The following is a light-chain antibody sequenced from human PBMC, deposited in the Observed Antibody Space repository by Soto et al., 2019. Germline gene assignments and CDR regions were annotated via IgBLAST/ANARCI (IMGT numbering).Light chain of an antibody. CDR3: QQYRNWPRT. CDR2: GAS. V-gene: IGKV3-15*01. CDR1: QSVDIN. Sequence: IVLTQSPCTLSLSPGERATLSCRASQSVDINLAWYQQKPGQAPRLLIYGASTKATDMPGRFSGRGSGTEFTLTISSLQSEDFAVYYCQQYRNWPRTFGQGTKVDIK. J-gene: IGKJ1*01.